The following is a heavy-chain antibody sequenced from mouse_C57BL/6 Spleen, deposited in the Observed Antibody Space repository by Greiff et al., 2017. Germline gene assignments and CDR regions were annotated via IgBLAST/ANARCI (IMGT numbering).Heavy chain of an antibody. J-gene: IGHJ4*01. Sequence: QVQLQQSRAELVKPGASVKMSCKASGYTFTSYWITWVKQRPGQGLEWIGDIYPGSGSTNYNEKFKSKATLTVDPSSSTAYMQLSSLTSEDSAVDYCARGGGSGMDYWGQGTSVTVSS. V-gene: IGHV1-55*01. CDR3: ARGGGSGMDY. CDR1: GYTFTSYW. D-gene: IGHD3-1*01. CDR2: IYPGSGST.